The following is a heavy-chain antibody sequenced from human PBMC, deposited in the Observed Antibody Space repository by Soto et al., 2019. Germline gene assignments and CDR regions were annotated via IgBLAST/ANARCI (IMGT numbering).Heavy chain of an antibody. CDR1: GGSFSGYY. V-gene: IGHV4-34*01. CDR3: ARDQGGLRPNLYYYYYGMDV. Sequence: SETLSLTCAVYGGSFSGYYLSWIRQPPGKGLEWIGEINHSGSTNYNPSLKSRVTISVDTSKNQFSLKLSSVTAADTAVYYCARDQGGLRPNLYYYYYGMDVWGQGTTVTVSS. CDR2: INHSGST. D-gene: IGHD4-17*01. J-gene: IGHJ6*02.